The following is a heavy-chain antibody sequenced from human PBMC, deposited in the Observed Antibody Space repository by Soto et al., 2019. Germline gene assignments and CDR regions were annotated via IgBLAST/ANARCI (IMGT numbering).Heavy chain of an antibody. V-gene: IGHV3-73*01. Sequence: GGSLRLSCAASGFTFSGSAMHWVRQASGKGLEWVGRIRSKANSYATAYAASVKGRFTISRDDSKNTAYLQMNSLKTEDTAVYYCTRVNDYYDSSGYYFAFDIWGQGTMVTVSS. CDR2: IRSKANSYAT. J-gene: IGHJ3*02. CDR3: TRVNDYYDSSGYYFAFDI. CDR1: GFTFSGSA. D-gene: IGHD3-22*01.